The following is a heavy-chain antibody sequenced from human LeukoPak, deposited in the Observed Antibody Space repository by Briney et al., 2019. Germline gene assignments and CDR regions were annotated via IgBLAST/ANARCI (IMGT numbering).Heavy chain of an antibody. J-gene: IGHJ6*02. CDR3: AKDIRAVAGYYYYYGMDV. CDR1: GFTFDDYA. V-gene: IGHV3-9*01. Sequence: GGSLRLSCAASGFTFDDYAMHWVRQAPGKGLEWVSGISWNSGGIGYADSVKGRFTISRDNAKNSLYLQMNSLRAEDTALYYCAKDIRAVAGYYYYYGMDVWGQGTTVTVSS. D-gene: IGHD6-19*01. CDR2: ISWNSGGI.